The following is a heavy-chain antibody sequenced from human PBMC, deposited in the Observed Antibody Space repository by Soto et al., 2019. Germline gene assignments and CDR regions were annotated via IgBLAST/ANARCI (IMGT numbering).Heavy chain of an antibody. V-gene: IGHV3-23*01. CDR1: GFTFTNHA. CDR2: ISGSGDST. D-gene: IGHD3-22*01. Sequence: EVQLLESGGGFGQPGGSLRLSCAASGFTFTNHAMSWVRQAPGKGLEWVSAISGSGDSTYYAESVKGRFTICRDNSKNTLYLQMNSLGAEDTAVYYCASRNYYESSGYYYWYYFDFWGQGTLVTVSS. CDR3: ASRNYYESSGYYYWYYFDF. J-gene: IGHJ4*02.